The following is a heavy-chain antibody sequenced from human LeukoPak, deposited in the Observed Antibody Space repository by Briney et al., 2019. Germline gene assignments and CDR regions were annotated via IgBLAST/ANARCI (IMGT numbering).Heavy chain of an antibody. Sequence: SETLSLTCTVSGGSISSSSYYWGWIRQPPGKGLEWIGSIYYSENTYYNPSLKSRVTISADTSKNQLSLKLSSVTAADTAAYYCARRAIGGNPFDYWGQGTLVTVSS. CDR1: GGSISSSSYY. V-gene: IGHV4-39*01. J-gene: IGHJ4*02. CDR2: IYYSENT. D-gene: IGHD4-23*01. CDR3: ARRAIGGNPFDY.